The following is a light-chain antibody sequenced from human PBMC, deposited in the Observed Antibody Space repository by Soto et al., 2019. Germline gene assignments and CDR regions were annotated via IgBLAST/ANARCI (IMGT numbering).Light chain of an antibody. CDR2: YDS. V-gene: IGLV3-21*04. J-gene: IGLJ2*01. Sequence: SYELTQPPSLSLAPGETARITCGGNKIGSKSVHWYQQKPGQAPVLVIYYDSDRPSGIPERFSGSNSGNTATLTISRVEAGDEADYCCQVWDSSSEHVVFGGGTQLTVL. CDR3: QVWDSSSEHVV. CDR1: KIGSKS.